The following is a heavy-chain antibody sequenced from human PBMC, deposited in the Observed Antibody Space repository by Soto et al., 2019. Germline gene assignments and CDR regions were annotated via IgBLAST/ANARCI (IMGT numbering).Heavy chain of an antibody. J-gene: IGHJ4*02. CDR2: IYYSGTT. D-gene: IGHD1-26*01. Sequence: QVQLQESGPGLVKASQTLSLTCTVSGGTITTGGHFWSWIRQYPGKGLEWIGYIYYSGTTHYNPSLKSRVTISIDTSKNQFSLNLSSVTAADTAVYYCARVMSGSYLDYWGQGTLVTVSS. CDR3: ARVMSGSYLDY. CDR1: GGTITTGGHF. V-gene: IGHV4-31*03.